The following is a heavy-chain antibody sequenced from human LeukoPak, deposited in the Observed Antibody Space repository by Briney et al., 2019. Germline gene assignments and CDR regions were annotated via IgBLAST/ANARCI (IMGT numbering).Heavy chain of an antibody. CDR1: GFTFSNYW. J-gene: IGHJ4*02. V-gene: IGHV3-7*04. Sequence: PGGSLTLSCAASGFTFSNYWLSWVRQAPGKGLEWVANIKQDGSEKYYVDSVKGRFIVFRDTAKNSLYLQMNSLRAEDTAVYYCARVYDVWSGYYRDYWGQGTLVTVSS. D-gene: IGHD3-3*01. CDR2: IKQDGSEK. CDR3: ARVYDVWSGYYRDY.